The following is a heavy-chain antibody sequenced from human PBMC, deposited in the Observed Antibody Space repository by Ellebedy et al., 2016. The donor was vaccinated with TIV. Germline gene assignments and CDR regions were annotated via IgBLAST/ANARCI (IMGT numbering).Heavy chain of an antibody. Sequence: MPSETLSLTCAIYGGSFSGHYCTWVRQPPGKGLEWIGEINLSGSTNYNPSLKSRVTMSLDTSKNQFSLKLSSVTAADTAVYYCARGAYYDSSGNYFVRWFDPWGQGTLVTVSS. D-gene: IGHD3-22*01. CDR2: INLSGST. J-gene: IGHJ5*02. CDR1: GGSFSGHY. CDR3: ARGAYYDSSGNYFVRWFDP. V-gene: IGHV4-34*01.